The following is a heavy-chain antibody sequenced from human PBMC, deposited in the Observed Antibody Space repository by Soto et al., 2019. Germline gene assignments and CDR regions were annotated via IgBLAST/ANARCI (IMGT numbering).Heavy chain of an antibody. D-gene: IGHD3-22*01. V-gene: IGHV4-39*01. CDR1: CGSISSSNYY. CDR3: ARTALRSMIVTVIDS. Sequence: ETLSLTCTVPCGSISSSNYYWGWIRQPPGKGLEWVGTLTYSGSTYYNPSLKSRVTISVDTSENQFSLKLTSVTAADTAVYYCARTALRSMIVTVIDSWGRGTLVTV. CDR2: LTYSGST. J-gene: IGHJ5*01.